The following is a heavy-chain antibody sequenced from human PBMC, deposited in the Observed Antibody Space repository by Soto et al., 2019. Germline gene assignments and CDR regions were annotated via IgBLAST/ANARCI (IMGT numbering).Heavy chain of an antibody. V-gene: IGHV3-48*01. CDR3: ARDRVGATRFDI. Sequence: EVQLVESGGGLVQPGGSLRLSCAASGFSFSTYSMNWVRQAPGKGLEWVSYISSSSNTIYYADSVKGRFTISRDNAKNSLYLQMNSLRAEDTAVYYCARDRVGATRFDIWGQGTLVIVSS. CDR2: ISSSSNTI. J-gene: IGHJ3*02. D-gene: IGHD1-26*01. CDR1: GFSFSTYS.